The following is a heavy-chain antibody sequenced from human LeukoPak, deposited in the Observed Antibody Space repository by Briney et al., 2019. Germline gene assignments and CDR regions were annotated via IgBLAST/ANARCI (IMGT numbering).Heavy chain of an antibody. D-gene: IGHD1-26*01. CDR3: AKEGGVYSTPYYMDV. V-gene: IGHV3-21*01. CDR1: GFTFSSYG. J-gene: IGHJ6*03. Sequence: GGSLRLSCAASGFTFSSYGMNWVRQAPGKGLEWVSSIGTSGSYIYYTDSVKGRFTISRDNAKNSLYLQMNSLRAEDTAVYYCAKEGGVYSTPYYMDVWGKGTTVTVSS. CDR2: IGTSGSYI.